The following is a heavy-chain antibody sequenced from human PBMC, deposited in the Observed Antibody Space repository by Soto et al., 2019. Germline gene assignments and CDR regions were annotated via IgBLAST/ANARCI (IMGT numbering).Heavy chain of an antibody. D-gene: IGHD3-22*01. CDR1: GYTFTSYA. Sequence: ASVKVSCKASGYTFTSYAMHWVRQAPGQRLEWMGWINAGNGNTKYSQKLQGRVTMTTDTSTSTAYMELRSLRSDDTAVYYCARDSMIVVVNDFDYWGQGTLVTXSS. J-gene: IGHJ4*02. V-gene: IGHV1-3*01. CDR3: ARDSMIVVVNDFDY. CDR2: INAGNGNT.